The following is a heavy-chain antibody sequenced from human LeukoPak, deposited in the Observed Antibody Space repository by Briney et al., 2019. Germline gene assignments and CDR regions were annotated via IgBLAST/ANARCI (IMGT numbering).Heavy chain of an antibody. CDR1: GYTFTGYY. Sequence: GASVKVSCKASGYTFTGYYMHWVRQAPGQGLEWMGWINPNSGGTNYAQKFQGRVTMTRDTSISTAYMELSRLRSDDTAVYYCASYGVDYYYYYYMDVWGKGTTVTVSS. CDR2: INPNSGGT. CDR3: ASYGVDYYYYYYMDV. D-gene: IGHD4-17*01. V-gene: IGHV1-2*02. J-gene: IGHJ6*03.